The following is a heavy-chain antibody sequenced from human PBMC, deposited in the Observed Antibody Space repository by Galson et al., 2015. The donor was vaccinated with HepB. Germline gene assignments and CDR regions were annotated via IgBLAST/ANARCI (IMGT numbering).Heavy chain of an antibody. Sequence: TLSLTCTVSGDSISNSNYYWAWIRQPPGKGLEWIATVYHRGNTYYNPSLQHRVTISIDTSRNEFYLKVNSVTAADTALYYCARDRYSHNLDAEYWGQGTLVTGSS. D-gene: IGHD3/OR15-3a*01. CDR1: GDSISNSNYY. V-gene: IGHV4-39*02. CDR3: ARDRYSHNLDAEY. CDR2: VYHRGNT. J-gene: IGHJ4*02.